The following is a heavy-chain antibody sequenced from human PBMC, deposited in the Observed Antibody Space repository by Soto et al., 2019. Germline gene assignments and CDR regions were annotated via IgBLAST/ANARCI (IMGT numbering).Heavy chain of an antibody. D-gene: IGHD3-10*01. CDR1: GFTFSNAW. CDR2: IKSKIDGGAT. Sequence: PGGSLRLSCAASGFTFSNAWMSWVRQAPGKGLEWVGRIKSKIDGGATDYAAPVKGRFIISRDDSKNTLYLQMNSLKIEDTAVYYCTTDQYYYGPDYWGQGTLVTVSS. CDR3: TTDQYYYGPDY. V-gene: IGHV3-15*01. J-gene: IGHJ4*02.